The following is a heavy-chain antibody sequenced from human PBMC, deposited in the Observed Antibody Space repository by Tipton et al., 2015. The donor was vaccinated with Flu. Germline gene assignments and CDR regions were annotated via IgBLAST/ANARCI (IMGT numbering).Heavy chain of an antibody. V-gene: IGHV4-39*07. CDR3: ASFVPPDFTNGLDV. D-gene: IGHD3-3*01. J-gene: IGHJ6*02. CDR1: GDSVSSSAYY. CDR2: VYQSGST. Sequence: TLSLTCTVSGDSVSSSAYYWAWVRQPPGKGLEWIGNVYQSGSTSHNPSLKSRVTISIDTSADQFFLKLKSVTAADGAVYFCASFVPPDFTNGLDVWGQGTTVTVS.